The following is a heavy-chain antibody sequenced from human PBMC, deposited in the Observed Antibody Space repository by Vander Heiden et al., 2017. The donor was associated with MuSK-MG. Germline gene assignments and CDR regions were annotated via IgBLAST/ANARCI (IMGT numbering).Heavy chain of an antibody. V-gene: IGHV3-23*01. CDR3: AKIIVLGYCSGGYCYSDAFDI. CDR2: IRGRGTTT. CDR1: GFTFSSYA. D-gene: IGHD2-15*01. J-gene: IGHJ3*02. Sequence: EVQLLESGGGLVQPGGSLRLSCAASGFTFSSYAMSWLRPPPGQALEWGSLIRGRGTTTNNADSIEGQFTICRDNSKNTMYLQMNSLRAEDTAVYYCAKIIVLGYCSGGYCYSDAFDIWGQGTMVTVSS.